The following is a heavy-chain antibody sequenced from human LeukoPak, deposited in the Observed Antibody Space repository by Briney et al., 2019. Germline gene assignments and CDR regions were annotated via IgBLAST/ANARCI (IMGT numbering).Heavy chain of an antibody. V-gene: IGHV4-59*01. CDR3: ARAGSDTSGFWYFDL. D-gene: IGHD3-22*01. CDR1: GGSISNYY. J-gene: IGHJ2*01. Sequence: TSSETLSLTCSVSGGSISNYYWSWIRQPPGKGLERIGSMYYSGSTNYNPSLKSRATISEDTSKKQFSLKLSSVTAADTAVYYCARAGSDTSGFWYFDLWGRGTLVTVSS. CDR2: MYYSGST.